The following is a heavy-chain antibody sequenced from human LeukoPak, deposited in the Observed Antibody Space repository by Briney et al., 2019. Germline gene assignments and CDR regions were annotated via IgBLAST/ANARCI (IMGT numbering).Heavy chain of an antibody. CDR3: ARDYDMDIVATMPFYFDY. D-gene: IGHD5-12*01. CDR1: GGSISSSSYY. Sequence: PSETLSLTCTVSGGSISSSSYYWGWICQPPGKGLEWIGSIYYSGSTYYNPSLKSRVTISVDTSKNQFSLKLSSVTAADTAVYYCARDYDMDIVATMPFYFDYWGQGTLVTVSS. V-gene: IGHV4-39*07. CDR2: IYYSGST. J-gene: IGHJ4*02.